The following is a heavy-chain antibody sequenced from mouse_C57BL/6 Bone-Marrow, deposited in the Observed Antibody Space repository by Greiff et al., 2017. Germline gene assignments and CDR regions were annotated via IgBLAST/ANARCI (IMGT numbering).Heavy chain of an antibody. J-gene: IGHJ3*01. V-gene: IGHV1-12*01. CDR3: AKPCITTVGGFAY. CDR2: IYPGNGDT. CDR1: GYTFTSYN. Sequence: QVQLKESGAELVRPGASVKMSCKASGYTFTSYNMHWVKQTPRQGLEWIGAIYPGNGDTSYNQKFKGKATLTVDKSSSTAYMQLSSLTSEDSAVYFCAKPCITTVGGFAYWGQGTLVTVSA. D-gene: IGHD1-1*01.